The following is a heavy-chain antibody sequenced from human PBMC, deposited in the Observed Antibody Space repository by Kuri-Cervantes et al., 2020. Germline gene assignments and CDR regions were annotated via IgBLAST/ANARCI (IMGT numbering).Heavy chain of an antibody. Sequence: GGSLRLSCAASGFTFDDYGMSWVRQAPGKGLEWVSGINWNGGSTGYADSVKGRFTISRDNAKNSLYLQMNSLRAEDTAVYYCARDQDYYGSGGWFDPWGQGTLVTVSS. J-gene: IGHJ5*02. CDR1: GFTFDDYG. V-gene: IGHV3-20*04. CDR2: INWNGGST. D-gene: IGHD3-10*01. CDR3: ARDQDYYGSGGWFDP.